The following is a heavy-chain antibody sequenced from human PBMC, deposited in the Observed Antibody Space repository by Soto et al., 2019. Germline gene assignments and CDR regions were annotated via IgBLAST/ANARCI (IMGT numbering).Heavy chain of an antibody. CDR1: GGSFSGYY. V-gene: IGHV4-34*01. D-gene: IGHD3-3*01. CDR2: INHSGST. CDR3: ARVSLRVTIFGVVIARPADAFDI. Sequence: QVQLQQWGAGLLKPSETLSLTCAVYGGSFSGYYWSWIRQPPGKGLEWIGEINHSGSTNYNPSLKSRGTISVDTSKNQFSLKLSSVTAADTAVYYCARVSLRVTIFGVVIARPADAFDIWGQGTMVTVSS. J-gene: IGHJ3*02.